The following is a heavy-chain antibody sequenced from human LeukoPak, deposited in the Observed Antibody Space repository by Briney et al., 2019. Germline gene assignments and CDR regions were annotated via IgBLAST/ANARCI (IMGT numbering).Heavy chain of an antibody. J-gene: IGHJ5*02. V-gene: IGHV3-7*03. D-gene: IGHD6-13*01. CDR2: IMQDGSEK. Sequence: AGGSLRLSCAASGFTFSSYWMSWVRQAPGKGLEWVANIMQDGSEKYYVDSVRGRFTISRDNAKNSLYLQMNSLRAEDTAVYYCARGIAAAGRNWFDPWGQGTLVTVSS. CDR3: ARGIAAAGRNWFDP. CDR1: GFTFSSYW.